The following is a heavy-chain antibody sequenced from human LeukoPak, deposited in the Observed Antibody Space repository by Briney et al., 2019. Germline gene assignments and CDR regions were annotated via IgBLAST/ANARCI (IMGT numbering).Heavy chain of an antibody. D-gene: IGHD6-13*01. CDR1: GFTFTSYG. V-gene: IGHV3-30*18. CDR2: ISYDGSDK. J-gene: IGHJ4*02. CDR3: AKDLVGSSWSHGFDY. Sequence: PGRSLRLSCAASGFTFTSYGMHWVRQAPGKGLGWVAVISYDGSDKSYADSVKGRFTISKDNSKNTLYLQMNSLRAEDTAVYYCAKDLVGSSWSHGFDYWGQGTLVTVSS.